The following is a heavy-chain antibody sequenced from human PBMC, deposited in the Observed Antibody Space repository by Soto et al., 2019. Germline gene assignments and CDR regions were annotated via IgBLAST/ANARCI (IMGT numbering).Heavy chain of an antibody. CDR1: GYTFPNYG. V-gene: IGHV1-18*01. CDR2: ISPYKGNT. Sequence: RASVKVSCKASGYTFPNYGISWVRQAPGQGFEWMGWISPYKGNTNYAQKLQDRVTMTTDTSTSTAYMELRSLRSDDTAIYYCARDLDGSGSYYTDYWGQGTLVTVSS. J-gene: IGHJ4*02. CDR3: ARDLDGSGSYYTDY. D-gene: IGHD3-10*01.